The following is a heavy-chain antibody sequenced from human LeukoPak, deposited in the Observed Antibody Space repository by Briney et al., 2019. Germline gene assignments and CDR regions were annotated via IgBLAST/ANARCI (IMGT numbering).Heavy chain of an antibody. CDR1: GYTFTSYG. Sequence: ASVKVSCKASGYTFTSYGISWVRQAPGQGLEWMGWISAYNGNTNYAQKLQGRVTMTTDTSTSTAYMELRSLRFDDTAVYYCARSRYYDFWSGYLLVSPPENWFDPWGQGTLVTVSS. V-gene: IGHV1-18*01. CDR3: ARSRYYDFWSGYLLVSPPENWFDP. J-gene: IGHJ5*02. D-gene: IGHD3-3*01. CDR2: ISAYNGNT.